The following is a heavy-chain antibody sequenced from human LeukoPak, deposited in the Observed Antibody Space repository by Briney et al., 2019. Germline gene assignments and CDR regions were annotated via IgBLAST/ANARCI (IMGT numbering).Heavy chain of an antibody. D-gene: IGHD3-10*01. CDR2: INVGGDT. CDR1: GFSVSTKY. J-gene: IGHJ5*02. CDR3: ARGQGFLPDL. V-gene: IGHV3-53*01. Sequence: GGSLRLSCAASGFSVSTKYMSWGRQAPGKGLEWVSIINVGGDTYYADSVKGRFTISRDTSKNTVYLQMDNLRAEDTAVYYCARGQGFLPDLWGQGTLVTVSS.